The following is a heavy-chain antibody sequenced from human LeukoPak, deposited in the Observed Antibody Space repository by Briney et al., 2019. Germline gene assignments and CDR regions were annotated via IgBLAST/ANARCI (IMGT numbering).Heavy chain of an antibody. J-gene: IGHJ4*02. CDR2: IIPIFGTA. CDR3: ARVHNSDYYFDY. CDR1: GGTFSSYA. D-gene: IGHD1-1*01. Sequence: SVKVSCKASGGTFSSYAISWVRQAPGQGLEWMGGIIPIFGTASYAQKFQGRVTITADESTSTAYMELSSLRSEDTAVYYCARVHNSDYYFDYWGQGTLVTVSS. V-gene: IGHV1-69*13.